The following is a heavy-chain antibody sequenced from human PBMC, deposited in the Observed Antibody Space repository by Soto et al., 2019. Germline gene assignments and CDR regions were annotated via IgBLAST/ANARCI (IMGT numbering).Heavy chain of an antibody. CDR3: ARTPHDFWSGPTNWFDP. CDR2: INHSGST. CDR1: GGSFSGYY. V-gene: IGHV4-34*01. Sequence: QVQLQQWGAGLLKPSETLSLTCAVYGGSFSGYYWSWIRQPPGKGLEWIGEINHSGSTNYNPSLKSRVTISVVTSKNQFSLKLSSVTAADTAVYYCARTPHDFWSGPTNWFDPWGQGTLVTVSS. J-gene: IGHJ5*02. D-gene: IGHD3-3*01.